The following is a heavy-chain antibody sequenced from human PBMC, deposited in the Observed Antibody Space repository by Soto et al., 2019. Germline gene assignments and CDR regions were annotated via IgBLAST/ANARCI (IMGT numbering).Heavy chain of an antibody. Sequence: PSQTLSLPCAISGDSVSSNSAAWNWIRQSPSRGLEWLGRTYYRSKWYNDYAVSVKSRITINPDTSKNQFSLQLNSVTPEDTAVYYCARDVSSGWYRNYYYYYGMDVWGQGTTVTVSS. D-gene: IGHD6-19*01. J-gene: IGHJ6*02. CDR3: ARDVSSGWYRNYYYYYGMDV. CDR2: TYYRSKWYN. CDR1: GDSVSSNSAA. V-gene: IGHV6-1*01.